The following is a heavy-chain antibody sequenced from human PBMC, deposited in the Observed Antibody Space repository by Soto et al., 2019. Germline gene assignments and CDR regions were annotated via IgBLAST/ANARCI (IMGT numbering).Heavy chain of an antibody. CDR1: GGTFSSYA. CDR3: ARGFWSGYLSHRSFDY. V-gene: IGHV1-69*13. D-gene: IGHD3-3*01. J-gene: IGHJ4*02. Sequence: SVKVSCKASGGTFSSYAISWVRQAPGQGLEWMGGIIPIFGTANYAQKFQGRVTITADESTSTAYMELSSLRSEDTAVYYCARGFWSGYLSHRSFDYWGQGTLVTVSS. CDR2: IIPIFGTA.